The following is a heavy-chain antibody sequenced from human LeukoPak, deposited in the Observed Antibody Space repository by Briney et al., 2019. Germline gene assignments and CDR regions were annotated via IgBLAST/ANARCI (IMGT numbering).Heavy chain of an antibody. Sequence: GGSLRLSCAASGLTFSSYSMNWVRQAPGKGLEWVSSISSSSNYIYYADSLKGRFTISRDNAKNSVYLQMNSLRAEDTAVYYCARILAYYMDVWGKGTTVTVSS. CDR2: ISSSSNYI. CDR1: GLTFSSYS. J-gene: IGHJ6*03. CDR3: ARILAYYMDV. V-gene: IGHV3-21*01.